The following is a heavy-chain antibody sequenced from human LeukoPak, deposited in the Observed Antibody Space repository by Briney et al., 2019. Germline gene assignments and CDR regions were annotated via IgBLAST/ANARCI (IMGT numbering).Heavy chain of an antibody. CDR1: GFTFDDYA. D-gene: IGHD6-19*01. J-gene: IGHJ4*02. CDR2: ISWNSGSI. V-gene: IGHV3-9*01. Sequence: QAGGSLRLSCAASGFTFDDYAMHWVRQAPGKGLEWVSGISWNSGSIGYADSVKGRFTISRDNSKNTLSLQMNSLRAEDTAIYYCAKDWHSSGWYYFDYWGQGTLVAVSS. CDR3: AKDWHSSGWYYFDY.